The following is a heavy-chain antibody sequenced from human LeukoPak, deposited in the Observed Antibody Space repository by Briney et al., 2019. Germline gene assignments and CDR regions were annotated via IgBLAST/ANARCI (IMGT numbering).Heavy chain of an antibody. V-gene: IGHV3-7*01. Sequence: PGGSLRLSCAASGFTFSSYWMSWVRQAPGKGLEWVANIKQDGSEKCYVDSVKGRFTISRDNAKNSLYLQMNSLRAEDTAVYCCARDGSSWYGGFDPWGQGTLVTVSS. CDR1: GFTFSSYW. J-gene: IGHJ5*02. D-gene: IGHD6-13*01. CDR2: IKQDGSEK. CDR3: ARDGSSWYGGFDP.